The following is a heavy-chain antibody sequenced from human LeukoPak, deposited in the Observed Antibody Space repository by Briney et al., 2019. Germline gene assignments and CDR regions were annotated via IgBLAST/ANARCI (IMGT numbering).Heavy chain of an antibody. V-gene: IGHV1-8*01. CDR3: ARVGITMVRGAHPRGYYYYYYMDV. D-gene: IGHD3-10*01. Sequence: PGAAVKVSCKASGYTFTSYDINWVRQATGQGLEWMGWMNPNSGNTGYAQKFQGRVTMTRNTSISTAYMELGSLRSEDTAVYYCARVGITMVRGAHPRGYYYYYYMDVWGKGTTVTVSS. J-gene: IGHJ6*03. CDR1: GYTFTSYD. CDR2: MNPNSGNT.